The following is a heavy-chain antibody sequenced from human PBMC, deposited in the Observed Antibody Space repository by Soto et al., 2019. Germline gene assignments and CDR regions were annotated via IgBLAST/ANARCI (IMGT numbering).Heavy chain of an antibody. J-gene: IGHJ3*02. CDR1: GYTFTGYY. D-gene: IGHD6-6*01. CDR3: ARGQLVGGRGAFDI. V-gene: IGHV1-2*04. Sequence: SVKVSCKAAGYTFTGYYMHCVRQAPGQGLEWMGWINPNSGGTNYAQKFQDWVTMTRDTSISTAYMELSRLRSDDTAVYYCARGQLVGGRGAFDIWGQGTMVTVSS. CDR2: INPNSGGT.